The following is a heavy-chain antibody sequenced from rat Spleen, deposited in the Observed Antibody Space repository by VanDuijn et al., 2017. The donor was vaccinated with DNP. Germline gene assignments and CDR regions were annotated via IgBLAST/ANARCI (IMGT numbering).Heavy chain of an antibody. Sequence: QVQLEESGPGLMQPSETLSLTCTVSGFSLAVNGVGWVRPPLGQGLVWMGTIWTGGSTNDNSAVQSRLSISRDTSKSQVFLRMNSLQPEDTGTYYCARHSPRRVWGNFDFWGPGTMVTVSS. CDR1: GFSLAVNG. V-gene: IGHV2-72*01. CDR3: ARHSPRRVWGNFDF. D-gene: IGHD1-11*01. CDR2: IWTGGST. J-gene: IGHJ1*01.